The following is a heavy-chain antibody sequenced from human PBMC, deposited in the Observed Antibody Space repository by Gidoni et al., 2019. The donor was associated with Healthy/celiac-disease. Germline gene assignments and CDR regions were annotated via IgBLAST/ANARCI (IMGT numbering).Heavy chain of an antibody. D-gene: IGHD3-22*01. CDR3: AAYYDSSGYYFSLPKPPSYYYYGMDV. J-gene: IGHJ6*02. V-gene: IGHV1-69*06. CDR1: GGTFSSYA. Sequence: QVQLVQSGAEVKKPGSSVKVSCKASGGTFSSYAISWVRQAPGQGLEWMGGIIPILGTANYAQKFQGRVTITADKSTSTAYMELSSLRSEDTAVYYCAAYYDSSGYYFSLPKPPSYYYYGMDVWGQGTTVTVSS. CDR2: IIPILGTA.